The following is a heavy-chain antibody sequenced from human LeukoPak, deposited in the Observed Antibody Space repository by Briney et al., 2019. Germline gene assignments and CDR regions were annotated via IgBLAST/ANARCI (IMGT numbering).Heavy chain of an antibody. CDR1: GFTYSSCA. J-gene: IGHJ6*02. V-gene: IGHV3-7*04. CDR3: AREGGGMDV. D-gene: IGHD3-16*01. CDR2: MKQDRIEK. Sequence: PGGSLRLSCAASGFTYSSCAMHWVRQAPGKGLEWVANMKQDRIEKYYVDSVKGRFTISRDNAKNSLYLQMNSLRPEDTAVYYCAREGGGMDVWGQGTTVTVSS.